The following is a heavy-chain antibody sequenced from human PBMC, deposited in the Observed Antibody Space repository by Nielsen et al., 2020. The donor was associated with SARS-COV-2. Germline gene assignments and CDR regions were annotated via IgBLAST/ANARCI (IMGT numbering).Heavy chain of an antibody. V-gene: IGHV3-9*01. CDR2: ISWNSGSI. Sequence: GGSLRLSCAASGFTFDDYAMHWVRQAPGKGLEWVSGISWNSGSIGYADSVKGRFTISRDNAKNSLYLQMNSLRAEDTALYYCAKESAFDIWGQGTMVTVSS. CDR3: AKESAFDI. J-gene: IGHJ3*02. CDR1: GFTFDDYA.